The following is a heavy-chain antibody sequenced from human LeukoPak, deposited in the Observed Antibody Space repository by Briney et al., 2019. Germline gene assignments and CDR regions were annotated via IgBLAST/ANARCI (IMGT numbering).Heavy chain of an antibody. Sequence: GGSLRLSCAASGFTFSSYAMSWVRQAPGKGLEWVSAISGSGGSTYYADSAKGRFTISRDNSKNTLYLQMNSLRAEDTAVYYCARDDYSHYYGMDAWGQGTTVTVSS. CDR2: ISGSGGST. CDR1: GFTFSSYA. CDR3: ARDDYSHYYGMDA. J-gene: IGHJ6*02. D-gene: IGHD4-11*01. V-gene: IGHV3-23*01.